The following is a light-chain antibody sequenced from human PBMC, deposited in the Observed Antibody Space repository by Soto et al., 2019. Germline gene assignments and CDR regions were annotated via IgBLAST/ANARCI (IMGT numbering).Light chain of an antibody. CDR3: CSYAGSYTWV. J-gene: IGLJ3*02. CDR2: DVS. CDR1: SSDVGGYNY. V-gene: IGLV2-11*01. Sequence: QSALTQPRSVSGSPGQSVTISCTGTSSDVGGYNYVSWYQQHPGKAPKLMIYDVSKRPSGVPDRFSGFKSGNTASLTISGLQAEDAADYYCCSYAGSYTWVFGGGTKLTVL.